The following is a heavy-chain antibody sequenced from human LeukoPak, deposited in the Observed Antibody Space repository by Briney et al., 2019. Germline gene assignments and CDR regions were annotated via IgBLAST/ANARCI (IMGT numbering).Heavy chain of an antibody. CDR3: ARDSRLSVVRGVDWFDP. D-gene: IGHD3-10*01. CDR2: INPSGGST. CDR1: GYTFTRYY. Sequence: ASVKVSCKASGYTFTRYYMHWVRQAPGQGLEWMGIINPSGGSTSYAQKFQGRVTMTRDMSTSTVYMELSSLRSEDTAVYYCARDSRLSVVRGVDWFDPWGQGTLVTVSS. J-gene: IGHJ5*02. V-gene: IGHV1-46*01.